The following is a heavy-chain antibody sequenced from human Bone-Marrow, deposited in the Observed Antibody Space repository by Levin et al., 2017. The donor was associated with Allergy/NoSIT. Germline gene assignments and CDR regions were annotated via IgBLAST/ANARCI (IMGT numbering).Heavy chain of an antibody. D-gene: IGHD1-26*01. V-gene: IGHV3-23*01. J-gene: IGHJ4*02. CDR2: TGGSTDST. Sequence: GGSLRLSCTASGFTFSNYAMSWVRQIPGKGLEWVSTTGGSTDSTYNADSVKGRFTISRDNSKNTLYLQMNSLRAEDTAIYFCTKDGRSSGSYDDYFHYWGQGTLVTVSS. CDR1: GFTFSNYA. CDR3: TKDGRSSGSYDDYFHY.